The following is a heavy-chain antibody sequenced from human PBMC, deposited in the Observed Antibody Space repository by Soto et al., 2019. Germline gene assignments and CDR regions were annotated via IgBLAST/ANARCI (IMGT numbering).Heavy chain of an antibody. CDR3: GRDRRFGTGYNLGFDY. CDR1: GFSFSSYS. CDR2: VSFDGSNK. D-gene: IGHD1-1*01. V-gene: IGHV3-30-3*01. Sequence: QVQLVESGGGVVQPGRSLRLSCAASGFSFSSYSMHWVRQAPGKGLEWVAVVSFDGSNKYYENSVKDRFTVSRDNSKNTMYVQMNSLKPEDTAVYYCGRDRRFGTGYNLGFDYWGQGTLVTVSS. J-gene: IGHJ4*02.